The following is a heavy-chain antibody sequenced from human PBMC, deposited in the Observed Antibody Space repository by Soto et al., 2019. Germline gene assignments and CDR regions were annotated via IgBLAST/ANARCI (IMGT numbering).Heavy chain of an antibody. J-gene: IGHJ6*02. D-gene: IGHD2-15*01. V-gene: IGHV4-59*08. CDR2: IYYSGST. Sequence: SETLSLTCTVSGGSISSYYWSWIRQPPGKGLEWIGYIYYSGSTNYNPSLRSRVTISVDTSKNQFSLKLSSVTAADTAVYYCARHGGYCSGGSCYSDYYYGMDVWGQGTTVTVSS. CDR3: ARHGGYCSGGSCYSDYYYGMDV. CDR1: GGSISSYY.